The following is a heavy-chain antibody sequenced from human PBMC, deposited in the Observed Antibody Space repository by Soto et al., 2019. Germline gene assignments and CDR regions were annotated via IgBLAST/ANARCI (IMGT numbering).Heavy chain of an antibody. CDR1: GGSISSGGYS. CDR3: ARDSSGWPSNWFDP. V-gene: IGHV4-30-2*01. J-gene: IGHJ5*02. Sequence: SETLSLTCAVSGGSISSGGYSWSWIRQPPGKGLEWIGYIYHSGSTYYNPSLKSRVTISVDRSKNQFSLKLSSVTAADTAVYYCARDSSGWPSNWFDPWGQGTLVTVSS. D-gene: IGHD6-19*01. CDR2: IYHSGST.